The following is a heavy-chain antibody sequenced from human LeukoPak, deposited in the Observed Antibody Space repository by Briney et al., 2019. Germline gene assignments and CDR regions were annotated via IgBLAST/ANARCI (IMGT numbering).Heavy chain of an antibody. J-gene: IGHJ3*02. CDR3: AKSIVGATGDAFDI. CDR1: GFTFSNYG. D-gene: IGHD1-26*01. V-gene: IGHV3-30*18. CDR2: ISFDGSNK. Sequence: SGGSLTLSCAASGFTFSNYGTHWVRQAPGKGLEWVADISFDGSNKYYADSEKRRFTISRDNSKNTLYLQMNSLRAEDTAVYYCAKSIVGATGDAFDIWGQGTMVSVSS.